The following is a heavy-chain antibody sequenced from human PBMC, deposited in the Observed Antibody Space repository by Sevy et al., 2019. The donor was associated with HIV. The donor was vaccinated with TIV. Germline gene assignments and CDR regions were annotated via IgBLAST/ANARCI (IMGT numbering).Heavy chain of an antibody. J-gene: IGHJ4*02. Sequence: GGSLRLSCAASGFTFSSYAMHWVRQAPGKGLEWVAVISYDGSNKYYADSVKGRFTISRDNSKNTRYLQMNSLRAEETAVYYCASTNYGDYFVSLDYWGQGTLVTVSS. CDR2: ISYDGSNK. CDR1: GFTFSSYA. V-gene: IGHV3-30-3*01. D-gene: IGHD4-17*01. CDR3: ASTNYGDYFVSLDY.